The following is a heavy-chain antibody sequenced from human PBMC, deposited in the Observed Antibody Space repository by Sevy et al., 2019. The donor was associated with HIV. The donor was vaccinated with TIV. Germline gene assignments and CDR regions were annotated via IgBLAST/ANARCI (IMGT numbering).Heavy chain of an antibody. CDR2: IRSKDYGGTT. J-gene: IGHJ6*02. CDR1: GFTFGDFA. CDR3: TRDGGGGIILVSYYYYDMDV. D-gene: IGHD3-16*01. Sequence: GGSLRLSCTTSGFTFGDFAMSWFRQAPGKGLEWVGFIRSKDYGGTTEYAASVKGRFTISRDDSKNIVYMQMNSLKTEDTAVYFCTRDGGGGIILVSYYYYDMDVWGQGTTVTVSS. V-gene: IGHV3-49*03.